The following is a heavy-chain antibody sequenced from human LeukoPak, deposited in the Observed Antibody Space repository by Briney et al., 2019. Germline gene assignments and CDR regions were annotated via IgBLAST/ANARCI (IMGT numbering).Heavy chain of an antibody. CDR3: ASKKWSPTSFDY. V-gene: IGHV3-7*01. CDR1: GFTFSSYW. CDR2: MKQDGSEK. Sequence: GGSLRLSCAASGFTFSSYWMSWVRQAPGKGLEWVANMKQDGSEKYYVDSVKGRFTISRDNAKNSLYLQMNSLRAEDTAVYYCASKKWSPTSFDYWGQGTLVTVSS. D-gene: IGHD2-15*01. J-gene: IGHJ4*02.